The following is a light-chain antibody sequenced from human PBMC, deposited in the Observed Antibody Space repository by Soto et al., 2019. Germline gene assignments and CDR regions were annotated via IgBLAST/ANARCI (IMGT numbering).Light chain of an antibody. CDR2: GAS. Sequence: EIVMTQSPATLSVSPGERATLSCRASQSVSSNLAWYQQKPGQAPRLLIYGASTRAAGIPARFSGSGSGTEFTLTISSLQSEDLATYYCQSYNTARPTFGQGTRLGIK. CDR3: QSYNTARPT. J-gene: IGKJ5*01. CDR1: QSVSSN. V-gene: IGKV3-15*01.